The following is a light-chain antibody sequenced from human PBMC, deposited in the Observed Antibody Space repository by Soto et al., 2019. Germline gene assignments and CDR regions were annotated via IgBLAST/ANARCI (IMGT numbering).Light chain of an antibody. J-gene: IGKJ1*01. CDR3: QQYKKWPRT. CDR2: DAS. Sequence: EIVMPQSPATLSVSPGERATLSCRASQSVSSNFAWYQQKPGQAPRLLIYDASTRATGIPARFSGSGSGTEFTLTISSLQSEDFAVYYCQQYKKWPRTFGHGTKVDIK. V-gene: IGKV3-15*01. CDR1: QSVSSN.